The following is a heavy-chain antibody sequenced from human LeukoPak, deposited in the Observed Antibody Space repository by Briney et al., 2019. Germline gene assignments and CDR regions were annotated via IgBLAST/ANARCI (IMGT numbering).Heavy chain of an antibody. Sequence: NRGASLQISCKGSGYIFITYWIAWVRPLPGKVLEWMGIIYPGDSDTRYSPSFQGQVTISADKSTSTAYLQWRSLKASDTAIYYCARPGGFGSSYSGMDVWGQGTTVTVSS. CDR3: ARPGGFGSSYSGMDV. CDR1: GYIFITYW. CDR2: IYPGDSDT. D-gene: IGHD6-13*01. V-gene: IGHV5-51*01. J-gene: IGHJ6*02.